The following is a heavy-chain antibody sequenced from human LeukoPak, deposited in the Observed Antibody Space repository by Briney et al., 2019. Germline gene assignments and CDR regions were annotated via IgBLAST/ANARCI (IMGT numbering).Heavy chain of an antibody. V-gene: IGHV1-2*02. D-gene: IGHD4-17*01. J-gene: IGHJ4*02. Sequence: ASVKVSCKASGYTFTRYYIHWVRQAPGHGLEWMGWNSPNSGGRNYAQKFQGRVTMTRHTSVSTAHMELSNVRSDDTAVYYCARGTTVTTPFDYWGQGTLVTVSS. CDR3: ARGTTVTTPFDY. CDR2: NSPNSGGR. CDR1: GYTFTRYY.